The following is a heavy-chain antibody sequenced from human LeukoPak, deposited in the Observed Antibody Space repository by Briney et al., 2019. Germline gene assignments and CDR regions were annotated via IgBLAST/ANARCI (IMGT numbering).Heavy chain of an antibody. CDR1: GFTFSDYS. CDR2: ISSSSDSI. CDR3: ARCSGGTCYSGAHSFYGMDV. Sequence: GGSLRLSCAASGFTFSDYSMNWVRQAPGTGLEWVSSISSSSDSIYYADSVKGRFTISRDNAKNSLYLQVNSLRAEDTAVYYCARCSGGTCYSGAHSFYGMDVWGQGTTVSVSS. V-gene: IGHV3-21*01. D-gene: IGHD2-15*01. J-gene: IGHJ6*02.